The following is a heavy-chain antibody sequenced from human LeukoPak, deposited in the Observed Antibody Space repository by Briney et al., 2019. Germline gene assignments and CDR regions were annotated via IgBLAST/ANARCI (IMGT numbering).Heavy chain of an antibody. CDR2: VSGSGGST. V-gene: IGHV3-23*01. Sequence: GASVKVSCKASGGTFSSYAMSWVRQAPGKGLEWVSGVSGSGGSTYYADSVKGRFTISRDNSKNTLYLQMNSLRAEDTAVYYCAKGQASGPINAYYWGQGTLVTVSS. CDR1: GGTFSSYA. J-gene: IGHJ4*02. CDR3: AKGQASGPINAYY.